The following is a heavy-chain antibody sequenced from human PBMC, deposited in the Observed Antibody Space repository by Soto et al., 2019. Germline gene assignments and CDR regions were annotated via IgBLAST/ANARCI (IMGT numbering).Heavy chain of an antibody. D-gene: IGHD2-2*01. CDR2: INWNGGST. Sequence: EVQLVEPGGGVVRPGGSLRLSCAASGFTFDDYGMSWVRQAPGKGLEWVSGINWNGGSTGYADSVKGRFTISRDNAKNSLYLQMNSLRAEDTALYHCAASHCSSTSCYYFDYWGQGTLVTVSS. J-gene: IGHJ4*02. CDR1: GFTFDDYG. V-gene: IGHV3-20*01. CDR3: AASHCSSTSCYYFDY.